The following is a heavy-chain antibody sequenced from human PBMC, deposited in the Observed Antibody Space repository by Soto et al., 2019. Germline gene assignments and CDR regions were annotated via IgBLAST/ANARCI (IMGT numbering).Heavy chain of an antibody. Sequence: QVQLVQPGAEMMKPGASMKVSCKASGDTFSRHYVHWVRQAPGQGLEWMGRINPRGGDTTYAPESQGRILMTRDTSTNTVFMDLSSLRSDDTAVYYCATRVSGDFDVWGQGTTVVVS. CDR3: ATRVSGDFDV. J-gene: IGHJ6*01. CDR2: INPRGGDT. V-gene: IGHV1-46*03. CDR1: GDTFSRHY. D-gene: IGHD3-3*01.